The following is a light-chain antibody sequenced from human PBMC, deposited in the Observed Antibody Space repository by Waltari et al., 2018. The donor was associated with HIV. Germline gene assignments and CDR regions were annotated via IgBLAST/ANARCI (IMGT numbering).Light chain of an antibody. CDR1: SSDVGGYNS. Sequence: QSALTHTRSVSGSPGQSVTISCTGTSSDVGGYNSVSWYQQHPGKAPKFMIYDVSKRPSGVPDRFSGSKSGNTASLTISGLQAEDEADYYCCSYAGNYTLVFGGGTKLTV. CDR2: DVS. J-gene: IGLJ3*02. CDR3: CSYAGNYTLV. V-gene: IGLV2-11*01.